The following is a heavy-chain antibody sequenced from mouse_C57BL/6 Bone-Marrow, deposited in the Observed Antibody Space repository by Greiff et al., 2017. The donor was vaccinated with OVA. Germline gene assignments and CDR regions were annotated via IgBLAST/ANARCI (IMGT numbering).Heavy chain of an antibody. V-gene: IGHV1-20*01. J-gene: IGHJ2*01. CDR2: INPYNGDT. CDR1: GYSFTGYF. D-gene: IGHD1-1*01. Sequence: VQLQQSGPELVKPGDSVKISCKASGYSFTGYFMNWVMQSHGKSLEWIGRINPYNGDTFYNQKFKGKATLTVDKSSSTAHMELRSLTSEDSAVYYCARSGYYGSSGDYIDYWGQGTTLTVSS. CDR3: ARSGYYGSSGDYIDY.